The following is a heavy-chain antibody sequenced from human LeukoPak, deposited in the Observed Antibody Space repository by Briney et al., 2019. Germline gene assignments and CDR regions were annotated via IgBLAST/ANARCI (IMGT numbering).Heavy chain of an antibody. CDR2: IGAYNGDT. Sequence: ASVKVSCNPSGYTFTSFGISWVRQAPGQGLEWMGWIGAYNGDTNYAQKFQGRVTMTTDTSTSTAYMGLRSLRSDDTAVYYCTRDHCRGDNCPSFDYWGQGTLVTVSS. J-gene: IGHJ4*02. CDR3: TRDHCRGDNCPSFDY. CDR1: GYTFTSFG. V-gene: IGHV1-18*04. D-gene: IGHD2-15*01.